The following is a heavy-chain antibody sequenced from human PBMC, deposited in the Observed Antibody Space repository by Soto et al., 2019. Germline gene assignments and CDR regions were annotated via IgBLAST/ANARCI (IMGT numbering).Heavy chain of an antibody. CDR1: GASITTYY. CDR2: HYHTGST. D-gene: IGHD6-19*01. V-gene: IGHV4-59*01. J-gene: IGHJ4*02. CDR3: SGRLFGSGWTLDS. Sequence: SETLSLTCAVSGASITTYYCSWIRQAPGKGLEWIANHYHTGSTHYNSSLKSRVTISVVTSKNQFSFNINSVTAAYTAVYYWSGRLFGSGWTLDSGGRGALVDFSS.